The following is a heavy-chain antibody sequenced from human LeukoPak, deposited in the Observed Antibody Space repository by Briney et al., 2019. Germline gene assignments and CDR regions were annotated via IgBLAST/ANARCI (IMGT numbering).Heavy chain of an antibody. CDR2: ISYDGSNK. CDR3: ARVLAMTTVTTGGFYFDY. V-gene: IGHV3-30*03. J-gene: IGHJ4*02. CDR1: GFTFSSYG. Sequence: GRSLRLSCAASGFTFSSYGMHWVRQAPGKGLEWVAVISYDGSNKYYADSVKGRFTISRDNSKNTLYLQMNSLRAEDTAVYYCARVLAMTTVTTGGFYFDYWGQGTLVTVSS. D-gene: IGHD4-17*01.